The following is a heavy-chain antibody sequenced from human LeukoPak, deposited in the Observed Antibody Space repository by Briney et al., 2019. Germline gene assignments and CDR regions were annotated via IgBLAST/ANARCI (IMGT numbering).Heavy chain of an antibody. V-gene: IGHV3-30*01. D-gene: IGHD3-10*01. CDR2: ISYDGSIK. CDR1: GFAFSRYS. CDR3: AGGEGARFDY. Sequence: SGRSLRLSCGGSGFAFSRYSMHWVRQAPGKGLQWVAVISYDGSIKYYADSVKGRLTISRDNSKNTLYVQMDTLRAEDTAVYYCAGGEGARFDYWGQGTLVTVSS. J-gene: IGHJ4*02.